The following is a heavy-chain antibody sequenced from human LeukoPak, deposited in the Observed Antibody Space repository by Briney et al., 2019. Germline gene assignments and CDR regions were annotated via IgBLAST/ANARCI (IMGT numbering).Heavy chain of an antibody. D-gene: IGHD2-21*02. Sequence: LVKVSCKASAGTFSSYAISWVRQAPGQGLEWMGRIIPIFGTANYAQKFQGRVTITTDESTSTAYMELSSLRSGDTAVYYCARESEASDVCGGDCYALDYWGQGTLVTVSS. CDR1: AGTFSSYA. V-gene: IGHV1-69*05. J-gene: IGHJ4*02. CDR2: IIPIFGTA. CDR3: ARESEASDVCGGDCYALDY.